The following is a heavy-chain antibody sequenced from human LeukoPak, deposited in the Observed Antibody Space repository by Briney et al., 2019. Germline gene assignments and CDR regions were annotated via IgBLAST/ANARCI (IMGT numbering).Heavy chain of an antibody. CDR1: GSTFSSYT. D-gene: IGHD2-2*01. CDR2: ISYDGSNK. Sequence: GRSLRLSCAASGSTFSSYTMHWVRQAPGKGLEWVAVISYDGSNKYYADSVKGRFTISRDNSKNTLYPQMNSLRAEDTAVYYCARVKGSSTFDYWGQGTLVTVSS. CDR3: ARVKGSSTFDY. J-gene: IGHJ4*02. V-gene: IGHV3-30-3*01.